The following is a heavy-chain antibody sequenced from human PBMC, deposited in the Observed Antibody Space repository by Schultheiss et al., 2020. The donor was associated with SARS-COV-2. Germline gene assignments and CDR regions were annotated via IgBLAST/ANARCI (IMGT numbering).Heavy chain of an antibody. V-gene: IGHV3-74*01. CDR3: ARELGYSYGYTYYYSGMDV. J-gene: IGHJ6*02. D-gene: IGHD5-18*01. CDR1: GFTFSSYW. CDR2: INSDGSST. Sequence: GESLKISCAASGFTFSSYWMHWVRQAPGKGLVWVSRINSDGSSTSYADSVKGRFTISRDNSINTLYLQMNSLRDEDTAVYYCARELGYSYGYTYYYSGMDVWGQGTTVTVSS.